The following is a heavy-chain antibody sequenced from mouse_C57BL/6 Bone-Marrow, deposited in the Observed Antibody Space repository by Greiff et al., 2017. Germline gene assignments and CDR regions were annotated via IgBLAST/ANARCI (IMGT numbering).Heavy chain of an antibody. CDR2: IDPEIGDT. CDR1: GFNIKDDY. D-gene: IGHD2-3*01. J-gene: IGHJ2*01. V-gene: IGHV14-4*01. CDR3: SSFDGNYFDF. Sequence: EVQLVESGAELVRPGASVKLSCTASGFNIKDDYLHWVKQRPEQGLEWIGWIDPEIGDTEYASKFQGKATITSATSSNTAYLQLSILPSEDTAVYYCSSFDGNYFDFWGQGTPLTVAS.